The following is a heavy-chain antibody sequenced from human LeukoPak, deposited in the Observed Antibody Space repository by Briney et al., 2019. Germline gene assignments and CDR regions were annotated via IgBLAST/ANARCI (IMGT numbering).Heavy chain of an antibody. CDR1: GFTFTNYA. J-gene: IGHJ4*02. D-gene: IGHD5-18*01. Sequence: GGSLRLSCAASGFTFTNYAMSWVRQAPGKGLEWVSTIGKSGGGTYYADSVKGRFTISRDNSKGTLYLQMNSLRAEDTAVYYCAKRDSAGLYYFDYWGQGTLVTVSS. V-gene: IGHV3-23*01. CDR2: IGKSGGGT. CDR3: AKRDSAGLYYFDY.